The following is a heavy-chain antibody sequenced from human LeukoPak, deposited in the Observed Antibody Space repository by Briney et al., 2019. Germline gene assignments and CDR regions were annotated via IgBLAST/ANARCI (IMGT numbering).Heavy chain of an antibody. V-gene: IGHV3-74*01. Sequence: PGGSLRLSCAASGFTFSNYWMYWVRQASGKGLVWVSQIISDGSRTYYADSVKGRFTISRDNTKNTLYLQMNSLRAEDTAVYYCAKGVGFDYWGQGTLVTVSS. J-gene: IGHJ4*02. D-gene: IGHD2-15*01. CDR2: IISDGSRT. CDR3: AKGVGFDY. CDR1: GFTFSNYW.